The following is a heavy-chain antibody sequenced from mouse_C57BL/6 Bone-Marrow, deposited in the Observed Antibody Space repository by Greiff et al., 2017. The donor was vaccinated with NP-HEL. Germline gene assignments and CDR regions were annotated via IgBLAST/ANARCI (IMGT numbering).Heavy chain of an antibody. D-gene: IGHD1-1*01. CDR2: IDPETGGT. Sequence: QVQLQQSGAELVRPGASVTLSCKASGYTFTDYEMHWVKQTPVHGLEWIGAIDPETGGTAYNQKFKGKAILTADKSSSTAYMELRSLTSEDSAVYYCTRGGTTVVATPDYWGQGTTLTVSS. CDR1: GYTFTDYE. V-gene: IGHV1-15*01. J-gene: IGHJ2*01. CDR3: TRGGTTVVATPDY.